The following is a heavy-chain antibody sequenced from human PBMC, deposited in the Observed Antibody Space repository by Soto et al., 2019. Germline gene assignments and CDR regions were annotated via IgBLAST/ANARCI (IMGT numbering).Heavy chain of an antibody. CDR2: INHSGST. Sequence: SETLSLTCAVYGGSFSGYYWSWIRQPPGKGLEWIGEINHSGSTNYNPSLKSRVTISVDTSKNQFSLKLSSVTAADTAVYYCARANGSGYYYGMDVWGQGTTVTVSS. CDR3: ARANGSGYYYGMDV. V-gene: IGHV4-34*01. J-gene: IGHJ6*02. D-gene: IGHD3-10*01. CDR1: GGSFSGYY.